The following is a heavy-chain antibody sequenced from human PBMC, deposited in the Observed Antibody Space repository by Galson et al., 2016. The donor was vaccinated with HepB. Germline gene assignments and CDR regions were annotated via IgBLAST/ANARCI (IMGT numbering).Heavy chain of an antibody. J-gene: IGHJ6*02. V-gene: IGHV3-21*01. CDR2: ISSSSSYI. CDR1: GLTFTSYS. D-gene: IGHD1-26*01. CDR3: ARDEPHSGGYSLGYYYYGMDV. Sequence: SLRLSCAASGLTFTSYSMNWVRQAPGKGLEWVSSISSSSSYIYYADSVRGRFTISRDNTWNSLFLHMNSLRAEDTAVYYCARDEPHSGGYSLGYYYYGMDVWGQGTTVTVSS.